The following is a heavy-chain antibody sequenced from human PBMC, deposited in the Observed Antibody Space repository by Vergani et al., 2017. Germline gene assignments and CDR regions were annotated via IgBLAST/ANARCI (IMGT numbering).Heavy chain of an antibody. CDR2: IESKTEGGTT. CDR3: ATGWGDFPDY. J-gene: IGHJ4*02. Sequence: EVQLVESGGRLIKPGGSLRLSCAASGFNFANAWMSWVRQAPGKGLEWVGRIESKTEGGTTDYAPTVIVRLIISRDDSKDTLLLQMNSLKTEDTAVYYCATGWGDFPDYWGQGTLVTVSS. CDR1: GFNFANAW. V-gene: IGHV3-15*04. D-gene: IGHD2/OR15-2a*01.